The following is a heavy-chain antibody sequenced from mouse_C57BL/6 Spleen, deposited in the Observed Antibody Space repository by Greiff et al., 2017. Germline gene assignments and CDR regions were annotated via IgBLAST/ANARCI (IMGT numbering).Heavy chain of an antibody. D-gene: IGHD2-3*01. J-gene: IGHJ2*01. CDR3: ARSDGYSLFDY. CDR2: INPSTGGT. V-gene: IGHV1-42*01. Sequence: VQLLQSGPELVKPGASVKISCKASGYSFTGYYMNWVKQSPEKSLEWIGEINPSTGGTTYNQKFKAKATLTVDKSSSTAYMQLKSLTSEDSAVYYCARSDGYSLFDYWGQGTTLTVSS. CDR1: GYSFTGYY.